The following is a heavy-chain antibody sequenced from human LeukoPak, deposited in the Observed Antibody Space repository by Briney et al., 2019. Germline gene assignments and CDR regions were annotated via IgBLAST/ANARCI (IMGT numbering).Heavy chain of an antibody. CDR1: GFNFRSAW. J-gene: IGHJ6*04. CDR2: VRCKSDAGTM. D-gene: IGHD3-16*01. Sequence: PGGSLRLSCTASGFNFRSAWMSWARQAPGKGLEWVGRVRCKSDAGTMDYAAHVEGRFTISRDDSKNMVYLDMNSLKTEDTAVYYCGGRRVWGNGTVVTVSS. CDR3: GGRRV. V-gene: IGHV3-15*01.